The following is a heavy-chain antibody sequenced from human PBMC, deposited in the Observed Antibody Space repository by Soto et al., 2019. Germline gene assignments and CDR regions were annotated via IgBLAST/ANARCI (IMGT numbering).Heavy chain of an antibody. J-gene: IGHJ6*03. D-gene: IGHD6-19*01. CDR3: TTRIAVAGEVYYYSMDV. CDR1: GFTFSNAW. V-gene: IGHV3-15*01. CDR2: IKSKTDGGTT. Sequence: EVQLVESGGGLVKPGGSLRLSCAASGFTFSNAWMSWVRQAPGKGLEWVGRIKSKTDGGTTDYAAPVKGRFTISRDDSKTTLYLQMNSLKTEDTDVYYCTTRIAVAGEVYYYSMDVWGKGTTVTVSS.